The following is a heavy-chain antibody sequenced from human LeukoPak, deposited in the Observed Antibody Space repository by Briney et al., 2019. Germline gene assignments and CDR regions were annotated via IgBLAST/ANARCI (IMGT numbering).Heavy chain of an antibody. D-gene: IGHD6-13*01. CDR3: ARFPRIAAAYYFDY. CDR1: GFTLSSYW. CDR2: IKQDGSEK. J-gene: IGHJ4*02. Sequence: PGGSLRLSWAASGFTLSSYWMSWVSQAPRRGLEWEANIKQDGSEKYYVDSVKGRFTISRDNAKNSLYLQMNSLRAEDTAVYYCARFPRIAAAYYFDYWGQGTLVTVSS. V-gene: IGHV3-7*01.